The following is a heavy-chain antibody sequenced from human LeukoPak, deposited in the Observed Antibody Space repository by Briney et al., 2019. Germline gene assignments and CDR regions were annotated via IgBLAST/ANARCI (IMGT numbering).Heavy chain of an antibody. CDR2: IIPIFGTA. J-gene: IGHJ4*02. V-gene: IGHV1-69*13. D-gene: IGHD6-13*01. Sequence: SVKVSCKASGGTFSSYAISWVRQAPGQGLEWMGGIIPIFGTANYAQKFRGRVTITADESTSTAYMELSSLRSEDTAVYYCARSSLYSSSWYEPPSLGEDYWGQGTLVTVSS. CDR3: ARSSLYSSSWYEPPSLGEDY. CDR1: GGTFSSYA.